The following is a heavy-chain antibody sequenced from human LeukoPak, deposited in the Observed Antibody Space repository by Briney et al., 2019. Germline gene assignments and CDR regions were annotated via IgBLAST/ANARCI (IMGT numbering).Heavy chain of an antibody. D-gene: IGHD6-19*01. Sequence: NASETLSLTCTVSGGSISSGSYYWSWIRQPPGKGLEWIGLIYHTGSSNYNPSLKSRVTISVDTSKNQFSLKLSSVTAADTAVYYCARGPYSSGWYGFNYWGQGTLVTVSS. CDR2: IYHTGSS. CDR1: GGSISSGSYY. CDR3: ARGPYSSGWYGFNY. V-gene: IGHV4-61*01. J-gene: IGHJ4*02.